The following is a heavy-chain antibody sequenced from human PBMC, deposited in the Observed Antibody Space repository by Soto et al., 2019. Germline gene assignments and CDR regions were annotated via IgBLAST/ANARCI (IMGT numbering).Heavy chain of an antibody. CDR2: IIPIFGTA. Sequence: QVQLVQSGAEVKKPGSSVKVSCKASGGTFSSYAISWVRQAPGQGLEWMGGIIPIFGTANYAQKFQGRVTTTADESTGAACMERSSLRSEDTVVYYCARVPLGYCSGGSCQEGAFDIWGQGTMVTVSS. J-gene: IGHJ3*02. V-gene: IGHV1-69*01. CDR1: GGTFSSYA. CDR3: ARVPLGYCSGGSCQEGAFDI. D-gene: IGHD2-15*01.